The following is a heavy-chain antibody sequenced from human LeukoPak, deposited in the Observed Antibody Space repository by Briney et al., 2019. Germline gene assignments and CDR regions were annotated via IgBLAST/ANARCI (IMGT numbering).Heavy chain of an antibody. J-gene: IGHJ4*02. CDR2: ISSSSSYI. V-gene: IGHV3-21*04. Sequence: GGSLRLSCAASRFTFSSYSMNWVRQAPGKWLEWVSSISSSSSYIYYADSVKGRFTMSRDNSRNTVYLQMNSLRVDDTAVYYCARRDIVVVVSASDYWGQGTLVTVSS. D-gene: IGHD2-15*01. CDR3: ARRDIVVVVSASDY. CDR1: RFTFSSYS.